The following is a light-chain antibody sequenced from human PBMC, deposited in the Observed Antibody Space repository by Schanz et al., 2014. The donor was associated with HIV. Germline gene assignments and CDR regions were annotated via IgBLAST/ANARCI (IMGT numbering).Light chain of an antibody. Sequence: QSVLTQPASVSGSPGESITISCTGTGSDIGGYNYASWYQQHPGKAPEVMIYDVNKRPSGVSFRFSGSKSGNAASLTISGLQAEDEADYYCCSYAGSRIRVFGGGTKLTVL. CDR2: DVN. J-gene: IGLJ3*02. V-gene: IGLV2-14*03. CDR1: GSDIGGYNY. CDR3: CSYAGSRIRV.